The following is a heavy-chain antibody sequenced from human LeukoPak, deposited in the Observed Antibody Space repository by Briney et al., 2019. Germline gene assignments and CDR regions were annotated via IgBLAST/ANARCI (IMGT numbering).Heavy chain of an antibody. D-gene: IGHD3-10*01. CDR2: IWYDGSNK. Sequence: PGRSLRLSCAASGFTFSSYGMHWVRQAPGKGLEWVAVIWYDGSNKYYADSVKGRFTISRDNSKNTLYLQMNSLSADDAAVYYCAKVAHYYGSGSYYEYYFDYWGQGTLVTVSS. V-gene: IGHV3-33*06. CDR3: AKVAHYYGSGSYYEYYFDY. J-gene: IGHJ4*02. CDR1: GFTFSSYG.